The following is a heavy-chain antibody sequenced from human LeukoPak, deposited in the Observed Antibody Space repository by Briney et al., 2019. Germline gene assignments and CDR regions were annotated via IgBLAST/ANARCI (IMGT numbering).Heavy chain of an antibody. Sequence: GGSLRLSCAASGFTFSSYWMHWVRQAPGKGLVWVSRINSDGSSTSYADSVKGRFTISRDNAKNTLYLQMNSLRAEDTAVYYCAKDFHFINKLLWFGELLYKGDRFDPWGQGTLVTVSS. CDR2: INSDGSST. J-gene: IGHJ5*02. CDR3: AKDFHFINKLLWFGELLYKGDRFDP. CDR1: GFTFSSYW. V-gene: IGHV3-74*01. D-gene: IGHD3-10*01.